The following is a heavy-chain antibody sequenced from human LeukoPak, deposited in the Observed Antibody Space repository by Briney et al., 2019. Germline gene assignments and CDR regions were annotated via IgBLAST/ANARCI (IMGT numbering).Heavy chain of an antibody. CDR2: INHSGST. J-gene: IGHJ4*02. V-gene: IGHV4-34*01. CDR3: ATGWNLDY. CDR1: GGSFSGYY. D-gene: IGHD1-1*01. Sequence: SETLSLTCAVYGGSFSGYYWSWIRQPPGKGLEWIGEINHSGSTNYNPSLKSRVTISVDTSKNQFSLKLSSVTAADTAVYYCATGWNLDYWGQGTLVAVSS.